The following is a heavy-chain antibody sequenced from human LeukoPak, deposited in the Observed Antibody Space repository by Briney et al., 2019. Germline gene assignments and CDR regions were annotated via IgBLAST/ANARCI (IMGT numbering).Heavy chain of an antibody. J-gene: IGHJ3*02. Sequence: GGSLRLSCEASGFTFSSYAMHWARQVPGKGPVWVSRMKGDGSSISYADSVRGRFTISRDNAKNTVYLQMNSLRAEDTAVYYCARGGYVAAFDIWGQGTKVTVSS. CDR2: MKGDGSSI. D-gene: IGHD5-12*01. CDR1: GFTFSSYA. V-gene: IGHV3-74*01. CDR3: ARGGYVAAFDI.